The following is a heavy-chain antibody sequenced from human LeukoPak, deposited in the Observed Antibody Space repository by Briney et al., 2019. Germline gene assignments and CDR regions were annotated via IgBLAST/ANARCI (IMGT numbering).Heavy chain of an antibody. CDR2: IYTSGST. V-gene: IGHV4-4*07. Sequence: SSETLSLTCTVSGGSISSYYWSWIRQPAGKGLEWIGRIYTSGSTNYNPSLKSRVTMSVDTSKNQFSLKLSSVTAADTAVYYCARDGATDYYYYYYMDVWGKGTTVTVSS. J-gene: IGHJ6*03. CDR1: GGSISSYY. D-gene: IGHD5-12*01. CDR3: ARDGATDYYYYYYMDV.